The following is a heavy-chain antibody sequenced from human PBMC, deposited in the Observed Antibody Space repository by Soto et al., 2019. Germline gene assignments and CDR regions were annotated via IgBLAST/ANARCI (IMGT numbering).Heavy chain of an antibody. CDR1: GFTFSGSV. Sequence: EVQLVESGGGLVQPGGSLKLSCAASGFTFSGSVMHWVRQASGKGLEWVGHIGRKANSYATTYAASGKGRFSSSRDDSENKAYLQMNSLKTEDTAVDYAASHDGSGDSCQRANWGQGTLVTVSS. CDR2: IGRKANSYAT. V-gene: IGHV3-73*02. J-gene: IGHJ4*02. D-gene: IGHD2-15*01. CDR3: ASHDGSGDSCQRAN.